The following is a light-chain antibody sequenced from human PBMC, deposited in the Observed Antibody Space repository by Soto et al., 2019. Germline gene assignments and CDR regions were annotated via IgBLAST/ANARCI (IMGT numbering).Light chain of an antibody. V-gene: IGKV3-15*01. CDR1: RSVSNY. CDR3: QQYNNWPFS. CDR2: DIS. J-gene: IGKJ5*01. Sequence: EIVLTQSPATLSLSPGESSTLSCRASRSVSNYLAWYQQKPGQPPRLLIYDISTRATGVPARFSGSGSGTEFTLTISGLQSEDFALYFCQQYNNWPFSFGPGTRLE.